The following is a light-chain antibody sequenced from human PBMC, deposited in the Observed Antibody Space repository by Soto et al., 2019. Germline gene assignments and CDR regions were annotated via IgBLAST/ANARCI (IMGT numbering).Light chain of an antibody. CDR1: QSISSW. J-gene: IGKJ1*01. Sequence: DIQMTQSPSTLSASVGDRVTITCRASQSISSWLAWYQQKPGKAPNLLIYKASTLESGVPSRFSGSGSGTDFTLTISSLQPNDFATYYCQQYNTYSRWTFGQGTKVEIK. V-gene: IGKV1-5*03. CDR2: KAS. CDR3: QQYNTYSRWT.